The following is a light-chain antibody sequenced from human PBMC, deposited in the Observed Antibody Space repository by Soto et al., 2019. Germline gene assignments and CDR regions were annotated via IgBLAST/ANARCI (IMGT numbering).Light chain of an antibody. V-gene: IGKV1-5*01. Sequence: PSTLSASVGDRVTITCRASQSISSWLAWYQQKPGKAPKLLIYDASSLESGVPSRFSGSGSGTEFTLTISSLQPDDFATYYCQQYNSYRTFGQGTKVDIK. CDR3: QQYNSYRT. CDR1: QSISSW. J-gene: IGKJ1*01. CDR2: DAS.